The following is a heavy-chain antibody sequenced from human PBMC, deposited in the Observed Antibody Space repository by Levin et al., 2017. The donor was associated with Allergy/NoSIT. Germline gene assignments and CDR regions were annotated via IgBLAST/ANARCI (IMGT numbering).Heavy chain of an antibody. CDR3: ARESREFGFANVDY. V-gene: IGHV3-53*01. CDR2: IYSGGST. D-gene: IGHD3-10*01. Sequence: GGSLRLSCAASGFTVSSNYMSWVRQAPGKGLEWVSVIYSGGSTYYADSVKGRFTISRDNSKNTLYLQMNSLRAEDTAVYYCARESREFGFANVDYWGQGTLVTVSS. J-gene: IGHJ4*02. CDR1: GFTVSSNY.